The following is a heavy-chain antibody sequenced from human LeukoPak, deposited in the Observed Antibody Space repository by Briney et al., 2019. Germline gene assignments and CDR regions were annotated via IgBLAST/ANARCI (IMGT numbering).Heavy chain of an antibody. D-gene: IGHD4-17*01. CDR2: ISPDGGST. CDR1: GFTFSTYA. J-gene: IGHJ4*02. Sequence: GGSLRLSCAASGFTFSTYAMCWVRQAPGKGLEYVSAISPDGGSTFDANSVKGRFTVSRDNSKSTLYLHMGSLRADDMAVYYCARETVTTGFFDSSGQGTLVTVSS. CDR3: ARETVTTGFFDS. V-gene: IGHV3-64*01.